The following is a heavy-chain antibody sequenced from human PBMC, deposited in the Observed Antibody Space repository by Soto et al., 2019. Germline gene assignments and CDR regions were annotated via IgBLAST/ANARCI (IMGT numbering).Heavy chain of an antibody. CDR2: IYYSGST. V-gene: IGHV4-59*01. CDR3: ASRYGGNFAS. J-gene: IGHJ4*02. Sequence: QVQLQESGPGLVKPSETLSLTCTVSGGSINNYYWSWIRQPPGKGLEWIGYIYYSGSTNYNPSLTSRVTRSVDTPEHQLSLQLRSVTAADTAVYYCASRYGGNFASWGRGALVTVSS. D-gene: IGHD1-26*01. CDR1: GGSINNYY.